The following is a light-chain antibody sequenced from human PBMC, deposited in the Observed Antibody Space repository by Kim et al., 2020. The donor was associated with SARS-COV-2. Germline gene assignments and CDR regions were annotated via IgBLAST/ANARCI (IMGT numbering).Light chain of an antibody. J-gene: IGLJ2*01. CDR3: QVWDNSSDHVV. V-gene: IGLV3-21*03. CDR2: DDS. Sequence: APGKTARITCGGNNIGGKSVHWYQQKPGRAPVLVVYDDSDRPSGIPERFSGSNSGNTATLTISRGEAGDEADYYCQVWDNSSDHVVFGGGTQLTVL. CDR1: NIGGKS.